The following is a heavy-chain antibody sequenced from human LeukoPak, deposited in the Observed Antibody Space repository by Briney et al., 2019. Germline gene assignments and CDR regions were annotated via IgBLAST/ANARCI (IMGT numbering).Heavy chain of an antibody. CDR3: ASPYGDYEGFDY. D-gene: IGHD4-17*01. V-gene: IGHV4-34*01. CDR1: GGSFSGYY. CDR2: INHSGST. J-gene: IGHJ4*02. Sequence: PSETLSLTCAVYGGSFSGYYWSWIRQPPGKGLEWIGEINHSGSTNYNPSLKSRVTISVDTSKNQFSLKLSSVTAADTAVYYCASPYGDYEGFDYWGLGTLVTVSS.